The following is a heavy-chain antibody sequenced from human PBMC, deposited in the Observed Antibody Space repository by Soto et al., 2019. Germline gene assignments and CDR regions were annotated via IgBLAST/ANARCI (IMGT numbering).Heavy chain of an antibody. CDR2: IYYSGST. V-gene: IGHV4-59*01. Sequence: QVQLQESGPGLVKPSETLSLTCTVSGGSISGYYWSWIRQPPGKGLEWIGYIYYSGSTNYNPSLKSRVTLSVDTSKNQFSLQLSSVTAADTAVYYCASDSYYYGLDGWGQGTTVTVSS. CDR1: GGSISGYY. J-gene: IGHJ6*02. CDR3: ASDSYYYGLDG.